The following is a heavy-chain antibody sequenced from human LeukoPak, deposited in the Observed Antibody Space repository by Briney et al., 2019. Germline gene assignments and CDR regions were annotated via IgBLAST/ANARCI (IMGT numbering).Heavy chain of an antibody. Sequence: ASVKVSCKASGYTFTSYDINWVRQAPGQGLEWMGWMNSNSGNTGYAQKFQGRLTITRITSISTAYMELSSLRSEDTAVYYCAREESRSFDYWGQGTLVTVSS. CDR1: GYTFTSYD. CDR3: AREESRSFDY. J-gene: IGHJ4*02. D-gene: IGHD2-15*01. CDR2: MNSNSGNT. V-gene: IGHV1-8*03.